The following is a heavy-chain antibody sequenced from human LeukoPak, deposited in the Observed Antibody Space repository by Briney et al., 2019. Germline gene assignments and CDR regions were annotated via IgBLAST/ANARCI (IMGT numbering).Heavy chain of an antibody. CDR3: ARDYSGSLDY. D-gene: IGHD3-10*01. J-gene: IGHJ4*02. CDR1: GGSLSSAHG. Sequence: PSETLSLTCTVSGGSLSSAHGWSWIRQPPGKGLEWTGYSQNSGCTNCNPSLKSRVTISVDTSKNQFSLKLSSVTAADTAVYYCARDYSGSLDYWGQGTLVTVSS. CDR2: SQNSGCT. V-gene: IGHV4-61*01.